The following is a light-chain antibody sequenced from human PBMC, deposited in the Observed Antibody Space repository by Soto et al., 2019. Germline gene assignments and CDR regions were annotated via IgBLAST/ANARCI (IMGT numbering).Light chain of an antibody. CDR2: EVS. V-gene: IGLV2-14*01. J-gene: IGLJ1*01. Sequence: QSVLTQPASVSGSPGQSITISCTGTSSDVGGYNYVSWYQQHPGKAPKLMIYEVSNRPSGVSNRFSGSKSGNTASLTVSGLQAEDEADYYCISYTSSSLYVFGTGTKVTVL. CDR1: SSDVGGYNY. CDR3: ISYTSSSLYV.